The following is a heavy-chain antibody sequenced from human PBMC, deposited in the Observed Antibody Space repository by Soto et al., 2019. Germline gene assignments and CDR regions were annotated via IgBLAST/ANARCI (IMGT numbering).Heavy chain of an antibody. D-gene: IGHD2-2*01. Sequence: KPSETLSLTCTVSGGSISSSSYYWGWIRQPPGKGLEWIGSIYYSGSTYYNPSLKSRVTISVDTSKNQFSLKLSSVTAADTAVYYCARHVQGYCSSTSCFYGMDVWGQGTTVTVSS. CDR2: IYYSGST. V-gene: IGHV4-39*01. J-gene: IGHJ6*02. CDR1: GGSISSSSYY. CDR3: ARHVQGYCSSTSCFYGMDV.